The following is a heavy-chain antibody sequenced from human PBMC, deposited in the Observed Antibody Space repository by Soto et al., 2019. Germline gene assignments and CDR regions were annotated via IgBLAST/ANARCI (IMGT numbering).Heavy chain of an antibody. Sequence: ASEKVSCEASSCTLRKYYIHWLRLAPGQGLGWLGIIRPSGENTGDPERFQGRVTVTSYSTTRTVYMELTSLKPDDAGVSYCATEPMESFYFDFWVQ. CDR1: SCTLRKYY. J-gene: IGHJ4*02. CDR3: ATEPMESFYFDF. V-gene: IGHV1-46*01. CDR2: IRPSGENT. D-gene: IGHD1-1*01.